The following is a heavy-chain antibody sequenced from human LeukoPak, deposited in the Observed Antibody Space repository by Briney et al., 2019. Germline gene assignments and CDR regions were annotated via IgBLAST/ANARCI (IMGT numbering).Heavy chain of an antibody. CDR1: GFTFSTYW. J-gene: IGHJ1*01. CDR3: ARAPSEIGGYYPEYFRH. Sequence: GGSLRLSCAASGFTFSTYWMHWVRQAPGKGLVWVSRVKSDGGTNYADSVKGRFTISRDNAKKTVSLQMNSLRPEDTGVYYCARAPSEIGGYYPEYFRHWGQGTLVTVSS. V-gene: IGHV3-74*01. D-gene: IGHD3-22*01. CDR2: VKSDGGT.